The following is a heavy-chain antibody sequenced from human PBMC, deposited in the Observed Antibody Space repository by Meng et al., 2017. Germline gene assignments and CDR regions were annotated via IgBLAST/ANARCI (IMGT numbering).Heavy chain of an antibody. CDR2: INPKSGDT. Sequence: QLVQAGGEVKKPGASVKVSCQHSGYNLPDYYRPWVRRAPGQGLEWMGRINPKSGDTHYAQKFQARVTMTGDTSISTAYMELSGLRSDDTAMYYCARDEDISAAGKLFGDYWGQGTLVTVSS. D-gene: IGHD6-25*01. CDR1: GYNLPDYY. V-gene: IGHV1-2*06. J-gene: IGHJ4*02. CDR3: ARDEDISAAGKLFGDY.